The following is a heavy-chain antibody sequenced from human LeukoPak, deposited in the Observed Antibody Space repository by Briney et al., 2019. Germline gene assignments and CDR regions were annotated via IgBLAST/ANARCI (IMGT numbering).Heavy chain of an antibody. CDR3: ARGSRGNYAY. D-gene: IGHD1-7*01. CDR2: IIASGDNT. V-gene: IGHV3-23*01. J-gene: IGHJ4*02. CDR1: GFTFSTYA. Sequence: GGSLRLSCAATGFTFSTYAMAWLRQAPGKGLEWVSSIIASGDNTYYADSVKGRFTISRDNSKNTLYLQMNSLRAEDTAVYYCARGSRGNYAYWGQGTLVTVSS.